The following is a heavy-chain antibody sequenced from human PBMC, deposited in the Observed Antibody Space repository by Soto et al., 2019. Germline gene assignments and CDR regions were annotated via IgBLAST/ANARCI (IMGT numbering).Heavy chain of an antibody. Sequence: PSETLSLTCTVSGGSISSSSYYWGWIRQPPGKGLEWIGSIYYSGSTYYNPSLKSRVTISVDTSKNQFSLKLSSVTAADTAVYYCARKGQLEYYFDYWGQGTLVTVSS. J-gene: IGHJ4*02. V-gene: IGHV4-39*01. CDR3: ARKGQLEYYFDY. CDR2: IYYSGST. D-gene: IGHD6-6*01. CDR1: GGSISSSSYY.